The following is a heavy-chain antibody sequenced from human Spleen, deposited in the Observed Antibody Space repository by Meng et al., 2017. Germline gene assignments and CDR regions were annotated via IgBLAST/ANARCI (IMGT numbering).Heavy chain of an antibody. CDR2: VNSDGSSK. V-gene: IGHV3-11*04. J-gene: IGHJ5*02. Sequence: LSLTCAASGFYFNNAWMSWIRQAPGKGLEWVAYVNSDGSSKYYADSVEGRFTISRDNDKNSLFLQMSSLRVEDTGVYYCASPPFDPWGQGTLVTVSS. CDR1: GFYFNNAW. CDR3: ASPPFDP.